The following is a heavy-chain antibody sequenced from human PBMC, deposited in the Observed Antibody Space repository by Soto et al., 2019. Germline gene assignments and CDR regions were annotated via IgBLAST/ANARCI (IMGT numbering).Heavy chain of an antibody. Sequence: GGSLRLSCAASGFTFSDYYMSWIRQAPGKGLEWISYISGSSSYTSYADSVKGRFTISRDNAENSLYLQMNSLRVEDTALYYCARGAYYYDSGGYYYTFDFWGQGTLVTVSS. V-gene: IGHV3-11*06. CDR1: GFTFSDYY. CDR3: ARGAYYYDSGGYYYTFDF. D-gene: IGHD3-22*01. CDR2: ISGSSSYT. J-gene: IGHJ4*02.